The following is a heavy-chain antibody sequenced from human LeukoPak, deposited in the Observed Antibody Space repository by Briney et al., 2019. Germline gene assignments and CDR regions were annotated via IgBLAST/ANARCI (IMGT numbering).Heavy chain of an antibody. CDR3: ARDRPHNWFDP. Sequence: PGGSLRLSCAASGFTFNIYWMHWVRQAPGKGLVWVSRISNDGSDTTYADSVKGRFTISRDNGKNTVYLQMNSLGPEDTAVYYCARDRPHNWFDPWGQGTLVTVSS. V-gene: IGHV3-74*01. CDR2: ISNDGSDT. CDR1: GFTFNIYW. J-gene: IGHJ5*02.